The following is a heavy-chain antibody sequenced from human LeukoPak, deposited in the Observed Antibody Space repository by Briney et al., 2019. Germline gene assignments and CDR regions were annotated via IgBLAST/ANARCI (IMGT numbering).Heavy chain of an antibody. CDR2: IYYSGST. Sequence: SETLSLTCTVSGGSVSSGSYYWSWIRQPPGKGLEWIGYIYYSGSTNYNPSLKGRVTISVDTSKNQFSLKLSSVTAADTAVYYCAVETTVTNWFDPWGQGTLVTVSS. CDR3: AVETTVTNWFDP. V-gene: IGHV4-61*01. D-gene: IGHD4-17*01. J-gene: IGHJ5*02. CDR1: GGSVSSGSYY.